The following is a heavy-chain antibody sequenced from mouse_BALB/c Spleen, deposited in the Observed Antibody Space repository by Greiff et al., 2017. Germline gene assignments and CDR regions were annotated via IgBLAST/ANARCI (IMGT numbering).Heavy chain of an antibody. V-gene: IGHV1S135*01. Sequence: ESGPELMKPGASVKISCKASGYSFTSYYMHWVKQSHGKSLEWIGYIDPFNGGTSYNQKFKGKATLTVDKSSSTAYMHLSSLTSEDSAVYYCARSDGYYDAMDYWGQGTSVTVSS. CDR1: GYSFTSYY. D-gene: IGHD2-3*01. CDR3: ARSDGYYDAMDY. CDR2: IDPFNGGT. J-gene: IGHJ4*01.